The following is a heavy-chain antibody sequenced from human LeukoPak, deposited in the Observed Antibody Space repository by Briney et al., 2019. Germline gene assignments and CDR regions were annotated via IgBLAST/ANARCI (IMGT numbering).Heavy chain of an antibody. J-gene: IGHJ4*02. CDR1: GGSISSTNW. CDR2: ISLTGDP. CDR3: SRESGAFCPFGY. Sequence: PSETLSLTCGVSGGSISSTNWWSWVRQPPRQGLEWIGEISLTGDPNYNPSLNGRVTMSLDESRNQLSLNLTSVTAADTATYYCSRESGAFCPFGYWGQGTLVIVPS. D-gene: IGHD1-26*01. V-gene: IGHV4/OR15-8*01.